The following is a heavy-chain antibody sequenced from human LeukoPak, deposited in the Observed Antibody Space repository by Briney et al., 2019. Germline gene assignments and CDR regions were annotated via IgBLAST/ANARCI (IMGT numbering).Heavy chain of an antibody. D-gene: IGHD6-13*01. V-gene: IGHV1-69*10. Sequence: SVKLSCKASGGSFSRYTIKWVRHAPGQGLEWMGGINPIADIASYAQKFLERVTITADKSTSTAYMELNSLRSEDTAVYYCARWGAAAGTEFYYYYYGMDVWGQGTTVTVSS. CDR2: INPIADIA. J-gene: IGHJ6*02. CDR3: ARWGAAAGTEFYYYYYGMDV. CDR1: GGSFSRYT.